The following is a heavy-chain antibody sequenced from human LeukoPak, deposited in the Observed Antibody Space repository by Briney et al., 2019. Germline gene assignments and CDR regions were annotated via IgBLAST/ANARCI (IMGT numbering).Heavy chain of an antibody. D-gene: IGHD3-22*01. CDR3: ARDLALYYYDSSGYYEPDAFDI. CDR1: GFTFSGSA. Sequence: GSLKLSCAASGFTFSGSAIHWVRQASGKGLEWVGRIRDKANSYATAYIASVKGRFTISRDDSKNTAYLQISSLKAEDTAVYYCARDLALYYYDSSGYYEPDAFDIWGQGTMVTVSS. V-gene: IGHV3-73*01. CDR2: IRDKANSYAT. J-gene: IGHJ3*02.